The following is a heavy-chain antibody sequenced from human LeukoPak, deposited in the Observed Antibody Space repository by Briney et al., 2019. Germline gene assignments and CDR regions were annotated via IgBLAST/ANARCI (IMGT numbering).Heavy chain of an antibody. J-gene: IGHJ4*02. V-gene: IGHV1-69*04. CDR3: ARGGYSGSYFDY. CDR1: GGTLSSYA. D-gene: IGHD1-26*01. CDR2: IIPILGIA. Sequence: GSSVKVSCKASGGTLSSYAISWVRQAPGQGLEWMGRIIPILGIANYAQKFQGRVTITADKSTSTAYMELSSLRSEDTAVYYCARGGYSGSYFDYWGQGTLVTVSS.